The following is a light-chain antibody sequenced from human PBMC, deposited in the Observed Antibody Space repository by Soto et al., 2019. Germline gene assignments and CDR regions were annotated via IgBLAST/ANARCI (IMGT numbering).Light chain of an antibody. Sequence: EIVLTQSPGTLSLSRGERATLSCRASQSVSSSYLAWYQQKPGQAPRLLIYGASSRATGIPDRFSGSGSGTDFTLTISRLAPEDFAVYYCQQYGSSPWTFGQG. CDR3: QQYGSSPWT. CDR1: QSVSSSY. CDR2: GAS. V-gene: IGKV3-20*01. J-gene: IGKJ1*01.